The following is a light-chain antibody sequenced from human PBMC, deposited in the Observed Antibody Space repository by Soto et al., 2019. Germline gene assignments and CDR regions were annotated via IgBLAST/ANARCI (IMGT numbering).Light chain of an antibody. CDR1: SAPISTTYY. Sequence: QAVVIQESSLSVSPGGTVTLTCGLRSAPISTTYYPAWYQQTPGQAPRTFIYSTNTRSSGVPDRFSGSIRGNKAALTITGAQAEDEAEYHCVLYMGSGAYLFGPGTKLTVL. J-gene: IGLJ1*01. V-gene: IGLV8-61*01. CDR3: VLYMGSGAYL. CDR2: STN.